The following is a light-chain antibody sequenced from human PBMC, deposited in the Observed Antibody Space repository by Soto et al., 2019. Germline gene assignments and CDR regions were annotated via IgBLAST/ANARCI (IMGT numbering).Light chain of an antibody. CDR2: LNSDGSH. CDR3: QTWGAGIVV. V-gene: IGLV4-69*01. J-gene: IGLJ2*01. Sequence: QLVLTQSPSASASLGASVKLTCTLSSGHSNYAIAWHQQQSEKGPRYRMKLNSDGSHSKGDGIPDRFSGSSSGAERYLTISSLQSEDEADYYGQTWGAGIVVFGGGTKPTVL. CDR1: SGHSNYA.